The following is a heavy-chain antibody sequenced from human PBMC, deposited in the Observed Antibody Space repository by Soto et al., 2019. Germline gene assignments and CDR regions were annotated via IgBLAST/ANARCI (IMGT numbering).Heavy chain of an antibody. CDR1: GYTFSSYA. CDR3: ARDLPSTVTTWKDWFDP. V-gene: IGHV1-69*13. CDR2: IIPIFGTA. J-gene: IGHJ5*02. D-gene: IGHD4-17*01. Sequence: QVQLVQSGAEVKKPGASVKVSCKASGYTFSSYAISWVRQAPGQGLEWMGGIIPIFGTANYAQKFQGRVTITADESTSTAYMELSSLRSEDTAVYYCARDLPSTVTTWKDWFDPWGQGTLVTVSS.